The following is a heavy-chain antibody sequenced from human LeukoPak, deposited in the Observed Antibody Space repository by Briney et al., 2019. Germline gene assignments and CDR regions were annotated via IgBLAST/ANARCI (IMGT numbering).Heavy chain of an antibody. D-gene: IGHD6-13*01. CDR1: GGSFSGYY. J-gene: IGHJ4*02. CDR3: ARGLPVDSSSWAALEN. Sequence: SETLSLTCAVYGGSFSGYYWSWIRQPPGKGLEWIGEINHSGSTNCNPSLKSRVTISVDTPKNQFSLKLSSVTAADTAVYYCARGLPVDSSSWAALENWGQGTLVTVSS. CDR2: INHSGST. V-gene: IGHV4-34*01.